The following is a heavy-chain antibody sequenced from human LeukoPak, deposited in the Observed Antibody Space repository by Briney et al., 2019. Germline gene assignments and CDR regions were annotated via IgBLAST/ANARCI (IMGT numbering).Heavy chain of an antibody. V-gene: IGHV3-23*01. Sequence: GGSPRLSCAASGFTFSSYAMSWVRQAPGKGLEWVSAISGSGGSTYYADSVKGRFTISRDNSKNTLYLQMNSLRAEDTAVYYCARNANYYDSSGYYYYYGMDVWGQGTTVTVSS. CDR3: ARNANYYDSSGYYYYYGMDV. CDR1: GFTFSSYA. CDR2: ISGSGGST. D-gene: IGHD3-22*01. J-gene: IGHJ6*02.